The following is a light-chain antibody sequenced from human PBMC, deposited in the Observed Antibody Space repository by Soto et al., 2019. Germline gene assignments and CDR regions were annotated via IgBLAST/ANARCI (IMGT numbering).Light chain of an antibody. CDR3: ASSTSGSTPWV. J-gene: IGLJ3*02. CDR2: EVT. V-gene: IGLV2-14*01. CDR1: SSDVGGYNY. Sequence: QSSLTQPASVSGSPGQSITISCTGTSSDVGGYNYVSWYQQHPGKAPKLIIYEVTNRPSGVSNRFSGSKSGNTASLTISGLQSEDEADYYCASSTSGSTPWVFGGGTKLTVL.